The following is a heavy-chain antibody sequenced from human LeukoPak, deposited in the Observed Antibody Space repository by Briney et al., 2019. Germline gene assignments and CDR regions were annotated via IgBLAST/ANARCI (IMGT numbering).Heavy chain of an antibody. J-gene: IGHJ5*02. Sequence: ASVNVSCKASGYTFTSYGISWVRQAPGQGLEWMGWISAYNGNTNYAQKLQGRVTMTTDTSTSTAYMELRSLRSDDTAVYYCARDGYDYVWGSYDWFDPWGQGTLVTVSS. V-gene: IGHV1-18*01. D-gene: IGHD3-16*01. CDR3: ARDGYDYVWGSYDWFDP. CDR2: ISAYNGNT. CDR1: GYTFTSYG.